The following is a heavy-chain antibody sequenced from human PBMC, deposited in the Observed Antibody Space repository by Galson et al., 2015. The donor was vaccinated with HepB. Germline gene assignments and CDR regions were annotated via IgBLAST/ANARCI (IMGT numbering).Heavy chain of an antibody. V-gene: IGHV4-61*02. D-gene: IGHD2-2*01. CDR1: GGSISSGSYY. CDR2: IYTSGST. J-gene: IGHJ6*03. CDR3: ARTDIVVVPAATEYYYYYMDV. Sequence: TLSLTCTVSGGSISSGSYYWSWIRQPAGKGLEWIGRIYTSGSTNYNPSLKSRVTMSVDTSKNQFSLKLSSVTAADTAVYYCARTDIVVVPAATEYYYYYMDVWGKGTTVTVSS.